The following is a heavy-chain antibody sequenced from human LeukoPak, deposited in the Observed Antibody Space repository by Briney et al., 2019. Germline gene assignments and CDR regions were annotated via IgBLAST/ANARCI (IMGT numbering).Heavy chain of an antibody. CDR3: ARDLTMVREYYYYGMDV. V-gene: IGHV3-30*04. CDR2: ISYDGSNK. D-gene: IGHD3-10*01. CDR1: GFTFSSYA. Sequence: GGSLRLSCAASGFTFSSYAMHWVRQAPGKGLEWGAVISYDGSNKYYADSVKGRFTISRDNSKNTLYLQMNSLRAEDTAVYYCARDLTMVREYYYYGMDVWGKGTTVTVSS. J-gene: IGHJ6*04.